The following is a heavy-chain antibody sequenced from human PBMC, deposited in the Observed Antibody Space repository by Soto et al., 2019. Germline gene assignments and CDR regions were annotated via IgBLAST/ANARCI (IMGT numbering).Heavy chain of an antibody. V-gene: IGHV4-4*08. CDR1: GASISSYY. J-gene: IGHJ2*01. D-gene: IGHD1-7*01. CDR3: ARLELWAHWYFDL. CDR2: IDSSGGT. Sequence: QVQLQESGPGLVKPSETLSLTCTVSGASISSYYWCWIRQPPGKGLEWIGYIDSSGGTSYNPSLKSRVSKSVETYTEQVSRRLTPVTGEDAAVYYCARLELWAHWYFDLWGRGALVTVSS.